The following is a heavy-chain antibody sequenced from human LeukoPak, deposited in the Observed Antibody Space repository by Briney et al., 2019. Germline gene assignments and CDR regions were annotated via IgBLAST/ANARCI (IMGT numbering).Heavy chain of an antibody. CDR2: VFSSGKT. J-gene: IGHJ5*02. V-gene: IGHV4-31*03. D-gene: IGHD3-22*01. Sequence: SQTQSLTCTVSGDSFSSGGYSWIRQLPGMGLEGIGYVFSSGKTYYKTSLKSRVTISLDMSKNQFSLRLSSVTAADTAVYYCARARTQYSDGSGLNWFDPWGQGTLVTVSS. CDR3: ARARTQYSDGSGLNWFDP. CDR1: GDSFSSGGY.